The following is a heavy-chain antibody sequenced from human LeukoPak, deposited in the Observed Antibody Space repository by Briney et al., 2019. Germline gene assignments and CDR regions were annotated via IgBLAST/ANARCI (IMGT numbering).Heavy chain of an antibody. CDR3: ARDPGYCSSTNCRPPGKLPLFDY. CDR2: IKGDGSEK. CDR1: GFTFSSFW. Sequence: GGSLRLSCAASGFTFSSFWLTWVRQAPRKGLEWVANIKGDGSEKYYVDSVKGRFTISRDNAKNSLYLQMNSLRAEDTAVYYCARDPGYCSSTNCRPPGKLPLFDYWGQGILATVSS. J-gene: IGHJ4*02. V-gene: IGHV3-7*04. D-gene: IGHD2-2*01.